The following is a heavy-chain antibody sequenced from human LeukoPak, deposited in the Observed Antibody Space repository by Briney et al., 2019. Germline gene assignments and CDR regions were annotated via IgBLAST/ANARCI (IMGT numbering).Heavy chain of an antibody. CDR3: AKVYVWNEYYFDY. CDR2: ILYDGTMQ. CDR1: GFTFSSYA. J-gene: IGHJ4*02. Sequence: GRSLRLSCAASGFTFSSYALHWVRQAPGKGLEWVGVILYDGTMQYYADSVKGRFIISRDNSRNTLYLQMNSPRAEDTAVYYCAKVYVWNEYYFDYWGQGTLVTVSS. D-gene: IGHD1-1*01. V-gene: IGHV3-30*04.